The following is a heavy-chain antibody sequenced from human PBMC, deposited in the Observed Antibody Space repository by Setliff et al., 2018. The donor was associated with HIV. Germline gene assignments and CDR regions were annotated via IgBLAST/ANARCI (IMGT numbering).Heavy chain of an antibody. V-gene: IGHV3-11*04. CDR3: ARGVLSGWPTYYYYGMDV. J-gene: IGHJ6*02. Sequence: GGSLRLSCAASGFTFSDYYMSWIRQAPGEGLEWVSYISSSGSTIYYADSVKGRFTISRDNAKNSLYLQMNSLRAEDTAVYYCARGVLSGWPTYYYYGMDVWGQGTTVTVSS. D-gene: IGHD6-19*01. CDR2: ISSSGSTI. CDR1: GFTFSDYY.